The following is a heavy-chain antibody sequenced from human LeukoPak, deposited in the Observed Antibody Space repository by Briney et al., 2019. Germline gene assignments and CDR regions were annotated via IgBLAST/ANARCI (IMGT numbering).Heavy chain of an antibody. CDR2: FSWDGEIT. CDR1: GFTFADYA. D-gene: IGHD6-19*01. CDR3: AKDLDVAGTINYYYYGMDV. Sequence: GGSLRLSCAAPGFTFADYAMHGVGQAPGKGLEWFSLFSWDGEITYYAGSVRGRFTISRYNSKKSLYLQMNSLRAEDTALYYCAKDLDVAGTINYYYYGMDVWGKGTTVTVSS. V-gene: IGHV3-43D*04. J-gene: IGHJ6*04.